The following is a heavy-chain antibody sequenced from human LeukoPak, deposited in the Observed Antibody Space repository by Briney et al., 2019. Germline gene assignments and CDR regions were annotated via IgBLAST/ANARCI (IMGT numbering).Heavy chain of an antibody. CDR2: IYVTGTP. CDR3: ARNSAYHFWSGYYLGGVDP. J-gene: IGHJ5*02. D-gene: IGHD3-3*01. V-gene: IGHV3-66*02. Sequence: GGSLRLSCVASGFTVSRSYMSWVRQAPGKGLEWISVIYVTGTPKYADSVTGRFTISSDNSKNTVDLQMNKLRPEDTAVYYCARNSAYHFWSGYYLGGVDPWGQGTLGTVSS. CDR1: GFTVSRSY.